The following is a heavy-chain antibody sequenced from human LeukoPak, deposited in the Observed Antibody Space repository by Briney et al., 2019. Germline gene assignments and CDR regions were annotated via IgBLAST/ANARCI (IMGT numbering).Heavy chain of an antibody. CDR1: GGSISSYY. J-gene: IGHJ5*02. CDR3: ARDDYGSAYNWFDP. CDR2: IYTSGST. Sequence: SGTLSLTCTVSGGSISSYYWSWIRQPAGKGLEWIGRIYTSGSTNYKPSLKSRVTMSVDTSKNQFSLKLSSVTAADTAVYYCARDDYGSAYNWFDPWGQGTLVTVSS. D-gene: IGHD3-10*01. V-gene: IGHV4-4*07.